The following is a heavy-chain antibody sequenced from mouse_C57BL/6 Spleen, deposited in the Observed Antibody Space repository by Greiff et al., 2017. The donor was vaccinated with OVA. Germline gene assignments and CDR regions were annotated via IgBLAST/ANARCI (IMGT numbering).Heavy chain of an antibody. CDR1: GFTFSSYG. V-gene: IGHV5-6*01. Sequence: EVQVVESGGDLVKPGGSLKLSCAASGFTFSSYGMSWVRQTPDKRLEWVATISSGGSYTYYPDSVKGRFTISRDNAKNTLYLQMSSLKSEDTAMYYCARQYYYGSSYVYWYFDVWGTGTTVTVSS. D-gene: IGHD1-1*01. CDR2: ISSGGSYT. J-gene: IGHJ1*03. CDR3: ARQYYYGSSYVYWYFDV.